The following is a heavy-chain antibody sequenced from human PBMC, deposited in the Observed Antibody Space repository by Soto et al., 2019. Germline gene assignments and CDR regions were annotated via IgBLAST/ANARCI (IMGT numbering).Heavy chain of an antibody. Sequence: QVPLVQSGAEVKKSGSSVKVSCKAFGGTFKNYAISWVRQAPGQGLGWMGGIIPLFRTAHYAQKFQGRVTITADEFTATAYMELSSLRSEGAAVYFCGRKSEMADKWNYEKDADYYYYAMDVWGQGTTVSVSS. J-gene: IGHJ6*02. CDR3: GRKSEMADKWNYEKDADYYYYAMDV. V-gene: IGHV1-69*01. D-gene: IGHD1-1*01. CDR1: GGTFKNYA. CDR2: IIPLFRTA.